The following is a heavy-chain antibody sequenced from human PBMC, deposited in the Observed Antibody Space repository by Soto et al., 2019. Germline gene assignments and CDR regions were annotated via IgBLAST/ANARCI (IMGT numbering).Heavy chain of an antibody. V-gene: IGHV4-39*01. CDR1: GGSITTSSYS. CDR3: GRHHHLVADDTNRWFDA. J-gene: IGHJ5*01. CDR2: IYYSGNT. Sequence: QLQLQASGPGLVKPAETLSLICTVSGGSITTSSYSWGWIRRPPGKGLEWIGSIYYSGNTYYNPPLTRRVTLSVDTSKSRFPLKLSTVTAADTAVYYCGRHHHLVADDTNRWFDAWGPGTLVTVSS. D-gene: IGHD6-25*01.